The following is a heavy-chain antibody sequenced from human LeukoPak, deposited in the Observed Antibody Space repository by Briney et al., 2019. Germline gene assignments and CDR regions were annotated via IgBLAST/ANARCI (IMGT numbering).Heavy chain of an antibody. CDR1: GGSISSYY. D-gene: IGHD3-10*01. Sequence: PSETLSLTCTVSGGSISSYYWSWIRQPPGKGLEWIGYIYYSGSTNYNPSLKSRVTISVDTSKNQLSLKLSSVTAADTAVYYCARRDPTYYYGSGSYYRANAFDIWGQGTMVTVSS. CDR2: IYYSGST. V-gene: IGHV4-59*08. J-gene: IGHJ3*02. CDR3: ARRDPTYYYGSGSYYRANAFDI.